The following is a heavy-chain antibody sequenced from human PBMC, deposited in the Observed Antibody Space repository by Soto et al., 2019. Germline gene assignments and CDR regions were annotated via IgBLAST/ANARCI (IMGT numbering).Heavy chain of an antibody. Sequence: PGGSLRLSCAASGFSFGSYALSWVRQAPGKGLEWVSTISGSDGQTFYADAVKGRFSISRDTSQNTLYLQMNSLRADDTAIYYCARLSYLDYWCQVTRVTVSS. CDR3: ARLSYLDY. CDR2: ISGSDGQT. CDR1: GFSFGSYA. V-gene: IGHV3-23*01. J-gene: IGHJ4*02.